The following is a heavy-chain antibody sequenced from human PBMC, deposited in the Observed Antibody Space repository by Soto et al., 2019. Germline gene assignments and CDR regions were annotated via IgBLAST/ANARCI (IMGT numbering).Heavy chain of an antibody. Sequence: SETLSLTCTVSGGSISSGGYYWSWIRQHPGKGLEWIGYIYYSGSTYYNPSLKSRVTISVDTSKNQFSLKLSSVTAADTAVYYCARGGYYDSAQVDYWGQGTLVTVSS. CDR3: ARGGYYDSAQVDY. CDR2: IYYSGST. D-gene: IGHD3-22*01. CDR1: GGSISSGGYY. V-gene: IGHV4-31*03. J-gene: IGHJ4*02.